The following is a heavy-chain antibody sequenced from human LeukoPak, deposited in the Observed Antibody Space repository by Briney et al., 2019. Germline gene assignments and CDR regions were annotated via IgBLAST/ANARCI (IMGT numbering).Heavy chain of an antibody. CDR1: GFTVSTNS. V-gene: IGHV3-53*01. CDR3: ARRAGAYSHPYDY. D-gene: IGHD4/OR15-4a*01. J-gene: IGHJ4*02. Sequence: GGSLRLSCTVSGFTVSTNSMSWVRQAPGKGLEWVSFIYSDNTHYSDSVKGRFTISKDNSKNTLYLQMNSLRAEDTAVYYCARRAGAYSHPYDYWGQGTLVTVSS. CDR2: IYSDNT.